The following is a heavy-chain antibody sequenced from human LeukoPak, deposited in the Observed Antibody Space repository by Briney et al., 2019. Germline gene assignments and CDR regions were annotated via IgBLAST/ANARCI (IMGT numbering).Heavy chain of an antibody. CDR1: GFTFSSYA. Sequence: GGSLRLSCAASGFTFSSYAMHWVRQAPGKGLEWVAVISYDGSNKYYADSVKGRFTISRDNAKNSLYLQGQSLRVDDTAVYYCARERFHGSGAPKYDFWGQGTLVTVSS. CDR3: ARERFHGSGAPKYDF. J-gene: IGHJ4*02. D-gene: IGHD3-10*01. V-gene: IGHV3-30*04. CDR2: ISYDGSNK.